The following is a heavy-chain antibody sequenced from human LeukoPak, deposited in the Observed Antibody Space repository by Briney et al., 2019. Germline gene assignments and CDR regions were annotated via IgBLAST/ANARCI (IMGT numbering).Heavy chain of an antibody. CDR3: ARYYYDSRGYPKGFMY. V-gene: IGHV4-4*02. CDR1: GGSISSSNW. Sequence: PSETLSLTCSVSGGSISSSNWWSWVRQPPGKGLKRIGEIYHSGSTNYNQSLKSRVTISVDKSQNQFSLKLSSVTDADTSVYYSARYYYDSRGYPKGFMYWGQETLVTASS. J-gene: IGHJ4*02. CDR2: IYHSGST. D-gene: IGHD3-22*01.